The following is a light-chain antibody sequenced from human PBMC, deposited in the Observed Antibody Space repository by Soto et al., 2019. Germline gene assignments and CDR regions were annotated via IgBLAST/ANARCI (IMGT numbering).Light chain of an antibody. J-gene: IGLJ2*01. CDR2: SDD. V-gene: IGLV1-44*01. CDR1: NSNIGSYS. Sequence: QSVLTQPPSASGTPGQRVTISCSGSNSNIGSYSVNWYRHLPGTAPQLLVFSDDQRPSGVPDRFSGSKSGPSASLAISGLQSEDEAEYYCAAWDDSLNGPVFGGGTKLTVL. CDR3: AAWDDSLNGPV.